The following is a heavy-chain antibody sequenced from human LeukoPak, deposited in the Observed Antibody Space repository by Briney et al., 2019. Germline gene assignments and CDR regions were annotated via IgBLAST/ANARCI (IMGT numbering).Heavy chain of an antibody. J-gene: IGHJ4*02. CDR1: GFTFSSYA. V-gene: IGHV3-23*01. CDR3: AKQQRAAVADDLDY. D-gene: IGHD6-19*01. CDR2: ISGSGGST. Sequence: GGSLRLSCAASGFTFSSYAMSWVRQAPGKGLEWVSAISGSGGSTYYADSVKGRFTISRDNTKNTLYLQKNSLRAEDTAVYYCAKQQRAAVADDLDYWGQGTLVTVSS.